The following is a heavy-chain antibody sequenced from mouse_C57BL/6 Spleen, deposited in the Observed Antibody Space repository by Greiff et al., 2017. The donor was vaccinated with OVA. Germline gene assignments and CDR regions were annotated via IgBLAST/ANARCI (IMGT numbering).Heavy chain of an antibody. CDR3: ARVDYYGSSSFAY. J-gene: IGHJ3*01. V-gene: IGHV5-16*01. CDR2: INYDGSST. D-gene: IGHD1-1*01. Sequence: EVKLMESEGGLVQPGRSMKLSCTASGFTFSDYYMAWVRQVPEKGLEWVANINYDGSSTYYLDSLKSRFIISRDNAKNILYLQMSSLKSEDTATYYCARVDYYGSSSFAYWGQGTLVTVSA. CDR1: GFTFSDYY.